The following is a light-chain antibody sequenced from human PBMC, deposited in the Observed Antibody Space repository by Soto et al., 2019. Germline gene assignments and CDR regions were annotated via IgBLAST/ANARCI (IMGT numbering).Light chain of an antibody. CDR1: KNDIGVYDF. CDR3: KSYAGSNTYV. V-gene: IGLV2-8*01. Sequence: QSVLTQPPSASGSPGQSVTISCTGTKNDIGVYDFVSWYQHHPGNAPRLIIYEVVQRPSGVPDRFSGSKSGNTASLTVSGLQAADEADHFCKSYAGSNTYVFGSGTKVTVL. CDR2: EVV. J-gene: IGLJ1*01.